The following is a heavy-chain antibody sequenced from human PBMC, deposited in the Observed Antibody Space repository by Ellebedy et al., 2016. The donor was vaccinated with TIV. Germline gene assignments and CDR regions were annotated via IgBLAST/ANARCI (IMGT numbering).Heavy chain of an antibody. Sequence: AASVKVSCKASGYTFTDYGISWVRQAPGHGLQWTGWISAYNGDTNYGQTLQGRVSMTTDTSTSTVYMGLRSLRSDDTAVYYCARGDVASPVPHYWGQGTLVTVSS. V-gene: IGHV1-18*01. D-gene: IGHD2-21*01. CDR1: GYTFTDYG. J-gene: IGHJ4*02. CDR3: ARGDVASPVPHY. CDR2: ISAYNGDT.